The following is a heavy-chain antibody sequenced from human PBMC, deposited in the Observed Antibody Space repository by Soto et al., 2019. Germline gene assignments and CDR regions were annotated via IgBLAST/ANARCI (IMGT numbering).Heavy chain of an antibody. Sequence: GASVKVSCKASGGTFSSYAISWVRQAPGQGLEWMGGIIPIFGTANYAQKFQGRVTITADESTSTAYMELSSLRSEDTAVYYCARDSLPSSGSYPLYFDYWGQGTLVTVSS. D-gene: IGHD1-26*01. CDR2: IIPIFGTA. CDR1: GGTFSSYA. J-gene: IGHJ4*02. CDR3: ARDSLPSSGSYPLYFDY. V-gene: IGHV1-69*13.